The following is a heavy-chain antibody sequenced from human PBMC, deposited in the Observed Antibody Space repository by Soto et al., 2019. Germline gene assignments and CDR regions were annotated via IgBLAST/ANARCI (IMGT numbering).Heavy chain of an antibody. J-gene: IGHJ3*02. CDR2: IYPGDSDT. CDR3: ARGRAYYDSSGYYPWAI. D-gene: IGHD3-22*01. Sequence: PGESLKISCKGSGYSFTSYWIGWVRQMPGKGLEWMGIIYPGDSDTRYSPSFQGQVTISADKSISTAYLQWSSLTASDTAMYYCARGRAYYDSSGYYPWAIWGQGTMVTVSS. V-gene: IGHV5-51*01. CDR1: GYSFTSYW.